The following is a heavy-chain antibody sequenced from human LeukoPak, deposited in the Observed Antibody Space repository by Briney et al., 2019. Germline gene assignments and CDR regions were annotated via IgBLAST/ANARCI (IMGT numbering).Heavy chain of an antibody. CDR1: GYTFTSYY. CDR3: ARDEYCSGGSCYAPFQH. J-gene: IGHJ1*01. V-gene: IGHV1-46*01. Sequence: ASVKVSCKASGYTFTSYYMHWVRQAPGQGLEWMGIINPSGGSTSYAQKFQGRVTMTRDTSTSTVYMELSSLRSEDTAVYYCARDEYCSGGSCYAPFQHWGQGTLVTVSS. CDR2: INPSGGST. D-gene: IGHD2-15*01.